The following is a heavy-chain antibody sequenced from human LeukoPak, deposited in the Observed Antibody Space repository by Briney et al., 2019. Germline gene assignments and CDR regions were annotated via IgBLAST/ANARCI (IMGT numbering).Heavy chain of an antibody. D-gene: IGHD2-2*01. V-gene: IGHV3-7*03. CDR3: ARDLVVVPAAHYYYYYGMDV. J-gene: IGHJ6*04. CDR1: GFTFSSYW. CDR2: IKQDGSEK. Sequence: GGSLRLSCAASGFTFSSYWMSWVRQAPGKGLEWVANIKQDGSEKYYVDSVKGRFTISRDNAKNSLYLQMNSLRAEDTAEYYCARDLVVVPAAHYYYYYGMDVWGKGTTVTVSS.